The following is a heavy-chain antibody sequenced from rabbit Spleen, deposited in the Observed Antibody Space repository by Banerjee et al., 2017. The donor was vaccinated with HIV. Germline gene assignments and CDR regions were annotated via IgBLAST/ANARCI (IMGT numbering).Heavy chain of an antibody. Sequence: EESGGGLVQPGGSLKLSCKASGFDFSSYGVSWVRQAPGKGLEWIGYIDPLFGTTYYANWVNGRFTISRENTQNTVSLQLNSLTAADTATYFCARNGGMLNYELWGQGTLVTVS. V-gene: IGHV1S47*01. CDR3: ARNGGMLNYEL. CDR1: GFDFSSYG. D-gene: IGHD6-1*01. CDR2: IDPLFGTT. J-gene: IGHJ4*01.